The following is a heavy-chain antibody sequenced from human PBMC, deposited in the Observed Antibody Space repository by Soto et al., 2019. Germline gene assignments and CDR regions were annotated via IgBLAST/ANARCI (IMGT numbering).Heavy chain of an antibody. V-gene: IGHV3-23*01. D-gene: IGHD3-16*01. CDR1: RYTFKSHG. Sequence: VGSLRLSGAASRYTFKSHGLSWVRQAPGKGLEWVSTIDSSGVNTHYADSVKGRFTISRDNSRNTLHLQMHDLRADDTALYYCVSWVSAHFDYWGQGTVVTVS. J-gene: IGHJ4*02. CDR3: VSWVSAHFDY. CDR2: IDSSGVNT.